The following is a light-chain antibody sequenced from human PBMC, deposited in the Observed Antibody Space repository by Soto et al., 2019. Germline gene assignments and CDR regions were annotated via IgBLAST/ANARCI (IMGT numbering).Light chain of an antibody. CDR1: SSDVGSYNL. V-gene: IGLV2-23*01. CDR3: CSYAGSSTWV. J-gene: IGLJ3*02. Sequence: QSVLTQPASVSGSPGQSITISCTGTSSDVGSYNLVSWYQQHPGKAPNLMIYEGSKRPSVVSNRFSGSKSGNTASLTISGLQAEDEADYYCCSYAGSSTWVFGGGTKLTVL. CDR2: EGS.